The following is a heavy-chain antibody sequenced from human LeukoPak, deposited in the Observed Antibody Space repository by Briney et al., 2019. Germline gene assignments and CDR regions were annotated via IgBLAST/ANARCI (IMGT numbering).Heavy chain of an antibody. CDR1: GYTFTSND. CDR2: INPNSGDS. J-gene: IGHJ4*02. CDR3: ARHLRTTCDY. Sequence: ALVKVSCKASGYTFTSNDINWVRQAPGQGPEWMGWINPNSGDSGFAQKFRGRVTITRDTSISTAYMELSSLRSDDTAVYYCARHLRTTCDYWGQGTLVTVSS. V-gene: IGHV1-8*03. D-gene: IGHD4-17*01.